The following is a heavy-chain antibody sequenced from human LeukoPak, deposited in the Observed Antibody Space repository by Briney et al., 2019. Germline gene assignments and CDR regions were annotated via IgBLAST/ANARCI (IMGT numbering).Heavy chain of an antibody. D-gene: IGHD6-19*01. CDR3: ARTLLHSSGWPYYFDY. CDR2: MYPGDSDI. Sequence: GESLKISCKASGYDFSSYWIGWVRQMPGKGLEWMGIMYPGDSDIRYRPSFEGQVTISADKSISTAYLQWSSLKASDTAMYYCARTLLHSSGWPYYFDYWGQGTLVTVSS. J-gene: IGHJ4*02. CDR1: GYDFSSYW. V-gene: IGHV5-51*01.